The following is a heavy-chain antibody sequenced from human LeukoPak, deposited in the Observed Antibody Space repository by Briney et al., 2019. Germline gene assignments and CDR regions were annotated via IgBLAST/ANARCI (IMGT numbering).Heavy chain of an antibody. V-gene: IGHV4-59*01. CDR1: GGFISRYY. J-gene: IGHJ6*02. D-gene: IGHD4-17*01. CDR3: AREDPQTTVPEGMDV. CDR2: IYRSGTT. Sequence: NPSETLSLTCTVSGGFISRYYWNWIRQSPGKGLEWIGYIYRSGTTNYNPSLKSRLTISVDTSKNQFSLKLSSVTAADTAVYYCAREDPQTTVPEGMDVWGQGTTVTVSS.